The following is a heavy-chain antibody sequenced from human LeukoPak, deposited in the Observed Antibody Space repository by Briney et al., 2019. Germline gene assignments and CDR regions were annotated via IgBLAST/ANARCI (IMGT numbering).Heavy chain of an antibody. CDR2: INHSGST. CDR3: ARDWVAAAGISYFDY. CDR1: GGSFSGYY. D-gene: IGHD6-13*01. V-gene: IGHV4-34*01. J-gene: IGHJ4*02. Sequence: PSETLSLTCAVYGGSFSGYYWSWIRPPPGKGLEWIGEINHSGSTNYNPSLKSRVTISVDTSKNQFSLKLSSVTAADTAVYYCARDWVAAAGISYFDYWGQGTLVTVSS.